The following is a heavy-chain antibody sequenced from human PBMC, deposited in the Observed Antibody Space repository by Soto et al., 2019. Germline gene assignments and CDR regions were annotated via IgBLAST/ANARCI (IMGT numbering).Heavy chain of an antibody. Sequence: EVHLVESGGGLVQPGGSLRLSCAASGFSFDDYAMHWVRQAPGKGLEWVSGSSWNSDRVGFADSVKGRFTISRDNAREPLYLQMDSLRNEDMAFYHLEIDFTEGGKGGEGGDFDYWGQGILVT. CDR2: SSWNSDRV. CDR3: EIDFTEGGKGGEGGDFDY. V-gene: IGHV3-9*03. J-gene: IGHJ4*02. D-gene: IGHD1-26*01. CDR1: GFSFDDYA.